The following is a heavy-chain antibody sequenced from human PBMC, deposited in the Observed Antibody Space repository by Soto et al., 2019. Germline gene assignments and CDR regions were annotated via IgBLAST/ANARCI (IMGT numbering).Heavy chain of an antibody. V-gene: IGHV3-23*01. J-gene: IGHJ4*01. CDR1: DFTFSSYA. CDR3: AKESYYGNFDY. CDR2: LSRIRCST. Sequence: GGSLRLSCAASDFTFSSYAMSWVRHAPGKGREWVSVLSRIRCSTYYADPVKGRFTISRDNTQNTLYLQMNSVRAEDTGVYYCAKESYYGNFDYWGHGTLVTVSS. D-gene: IGHD4-17*01.